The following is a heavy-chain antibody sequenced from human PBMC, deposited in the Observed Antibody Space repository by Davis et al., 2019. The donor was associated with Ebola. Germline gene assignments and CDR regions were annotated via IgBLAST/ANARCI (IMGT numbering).Heavy chain of an antibody. CDR3: ARADYYDSMYYYYGMDV. CDR2: ISAYNGNT. V-gene: IGHV1-18*01. D-gene: IGHD3-22*01. J-gene: IGHJ6*02. Sequence: ASVKVSCKPYGYTFTDYGISWVRQAPGQGLEWMGWISAYNGNTNYAQKLQGRVTMTTDTSTSTAYMELRSLRSDDTAVYYCARADYYDSMYYYYGMDVWGQGTTVTVSS. CDR1: GYTFTDYG.